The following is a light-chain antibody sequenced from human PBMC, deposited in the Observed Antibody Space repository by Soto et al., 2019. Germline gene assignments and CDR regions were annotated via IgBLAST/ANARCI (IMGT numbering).Light chain of an antibody. J-gene: IGKJ1*01. CDR3: QQYGSSPST. Sequence: EIVLTQSPATLSLSPGERATLSCGASQSVSSIYLAWYQQKPGLAPRLLIYDASSRATGIPDRFSGSGSGTDFTLTISRLDPEDFAVYYCQQYGSSPSTFGQGTKVEI. CDR1: QSVSSIY. V-gene: IGKV3D-20*01. CDR2: DAS.